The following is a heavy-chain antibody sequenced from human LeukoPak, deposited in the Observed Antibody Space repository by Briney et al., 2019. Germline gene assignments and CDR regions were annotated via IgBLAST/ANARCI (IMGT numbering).Heavy chain of an antibody. CDR2: IYYSGST. J-gene: IGHJ4*02. V-gene: IGHV4-59*08. Sequence: SETLSLTCTVSGGSISSYYWSWIRQPPGKGLESIGYIYYSGSTNYNPSLKSRVTISVDTSKNQFSLKLSSVTAADTAVYYCARGSGLFSTFDYWGQGTLVTVSS. CDR1: GGSISSYY. CDR3: ARGSGLFSTFDY. D-gene: IGHD3-10*01.